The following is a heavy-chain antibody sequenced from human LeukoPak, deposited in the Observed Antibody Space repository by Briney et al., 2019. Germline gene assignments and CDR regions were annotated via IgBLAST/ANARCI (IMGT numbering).Heavy chain of an antibody. Sequence: GGSLRLSCAASGFTFSSYAMHWVRQAPGKGVEGVAVISYDGSNKYYADSVKGRFTISRDNSKNTLYLQMNSLRAEDTGVYDCAREEQSEATLDYWGQGTLVTVSS. J-gene: IGHJ4*02. CDR1: GFTFSSYA. CDR3: AREEQSEATLDY. V-gene: IGHV3-30*04. CDR2: ISYDGSNK. D-gene: IGHD5-12*01.